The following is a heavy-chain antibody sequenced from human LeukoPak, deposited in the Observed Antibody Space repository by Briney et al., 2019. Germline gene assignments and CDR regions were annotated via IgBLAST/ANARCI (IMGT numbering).Heavy chain of an antibody. CDR1: GFTFSSYA. V-gene: IGHV3-30*04. Sequence: GGSLRLSCAASGFTFSSYAMHWVRQAPGKGLEWVAVISYDGSNKYYADSVKGRFTISRDNSKNTLYLQMNSLRAEDTAVYYCARATAYYDILTGYYFDYWGQGTLVTVSS. CDR2: ISYDGSNK. D-gene: IGHD3-9*01. CDR3: ARATAYYDILTGYYFDY. J-gene: IGHJ4*02.